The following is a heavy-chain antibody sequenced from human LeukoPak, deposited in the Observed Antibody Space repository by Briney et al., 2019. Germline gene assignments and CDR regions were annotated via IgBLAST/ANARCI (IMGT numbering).Heavy chain of an antibody. V-gene: IGHV3-30*02. CDR2: IRNDGSHK. CDR3: AKDGGWYELYYMDV. Sequence: GGSLRLSCTSSGFTFSTYAMHWVRQAPGKGLEWVAFIRNDGSHKSYADSVKGRFTISRDNSKKTLFLQMNSLRPEDTAVYYCAKDGGWYELYYMDVWGTGTMVTVSS. CDR1: GFTFSTYA. J-gene: IGHJ6*03. D-gene: IGHD6-19*01.